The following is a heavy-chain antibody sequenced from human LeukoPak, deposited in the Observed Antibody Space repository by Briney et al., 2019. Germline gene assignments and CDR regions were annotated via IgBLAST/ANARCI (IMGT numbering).Heavy chain of an antibody. D-gene: IGHD1-1*01. Sequence: GGSLRLSCAAPGITFSNYNMNWVRQAPGKGMEWISSITSSSSYTFYADSVKGRFTISRDNAKNSLYLQMNSLRVEDTAIYYCARDPYNGAYSEGYYYYYMDVWGKGTTVTVSS. J-gene: IGHJ6*03. CDR3: ARDPYNGAYSEGYYYYYMDV. V-gene: IGHV3-21*01. CDR1: GITFSNYN. CDR2: ITSSSSYT.